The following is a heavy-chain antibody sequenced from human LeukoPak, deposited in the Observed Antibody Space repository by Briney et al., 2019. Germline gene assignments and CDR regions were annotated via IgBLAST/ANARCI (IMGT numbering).Heavy chain of an antibody. CDR1: GGTFSSYA. CDR3: AIAAAATWAVDY. J-gene: IGHJ4*02. Sequence: SVKVSCKASGGTFSSYAISWVRQAPGQGLEWMGGIIPIFGTANYAQKFQGRVTITTDESTSTAYMELSSLRSEDTAVYYCAIAAAATWAVDYWGQGTLVTVSS. CDR2: IIPIFGTA. D-gene: IGHD6-13*01. V-gene: IGHV1-69*05.